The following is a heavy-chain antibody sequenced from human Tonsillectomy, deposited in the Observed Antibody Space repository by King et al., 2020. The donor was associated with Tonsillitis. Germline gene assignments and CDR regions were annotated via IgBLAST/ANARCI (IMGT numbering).Heavy chain of an antibody. J-gene: IGHJ4*02. CDR3: AGASSGYNLSLYYDY. CDR1: GYTFTGSY. Sequence: QLVQSGAEVKKPGASVKVSCKASGYTFTGSYIYWVRQAPGQGLEWMGWINPDNGGTNSAPKFQGRVTMTRDTSISTVYMELSRLRSDDTAVYYCAGASSGYNLSLYYDYWGQGTLVTVSS. CDR2: INPDNGGT. V-gene: IGHV1-2*02. D-gene: IGHD5-12*01.